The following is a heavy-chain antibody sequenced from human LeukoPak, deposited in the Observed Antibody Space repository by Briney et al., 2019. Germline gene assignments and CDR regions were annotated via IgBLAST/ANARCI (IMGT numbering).Heavy chain of an antibody. Sequence: PGGSLRLSCAASGFTFSSYSMNWVRQAPGKGLEWVSSISSSSSYIYYADSVKGRFTISRDNPKNSLYLQMSSLRAEDTAVYYCASRVGYSSGWSGNGMDVWGQGTTVTVSS. CDR2: ISSSSSYI. CDR3: ASRVGYSSGWSGNGMDV. D-gene: IGHD6-19*01. J-gene: IGHJ6*02. V-gene: IGHV3-21*01. CDR1: GFTFSSYS.